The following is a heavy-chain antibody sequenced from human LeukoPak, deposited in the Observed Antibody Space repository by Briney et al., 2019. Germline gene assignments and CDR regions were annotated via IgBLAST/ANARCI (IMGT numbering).Heavy chain of an antibody. V-gene: IGHV3-72*01. CDR1: GFTFSDHY. D-gene: IGHD6-13*01. Sequence: GGSLRVSCAASGFTFSDHYMDWVRQAPGQGLEWVGRSRNKANSYSTEYAASVKGRVAISRDNRKNSLYLQMNSLRAEDTALYYCAKDTLKNSRNYFDSWGQGTLVTVSS. CDR2: SRNKANSYST. CDR3: AKDTLKNSRNYFDS. J-gene: IGHJ4*02.